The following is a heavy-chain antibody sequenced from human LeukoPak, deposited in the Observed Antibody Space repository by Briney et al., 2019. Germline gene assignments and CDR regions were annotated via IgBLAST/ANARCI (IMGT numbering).Heavy chain of an antibody. Sequence: GRSLRLSCAASRFAFSTFAMSWVRQAPGKGLEWLSRISASGGSTYHADSVKGRFTISRDNSKNTLYLQMNRLRVEDTAVYYCAKSIEQWLVRGDWFDPWGQGTLVTVSS. D-gene: IGHD6-19*01. V-gene: IGHV3-23*01. J-gene: IGHJ5*02. CDR2: ISASGGST. CDR1: RFAFSTFA. CDR3: AKSIEQWLVRGDWFDP.